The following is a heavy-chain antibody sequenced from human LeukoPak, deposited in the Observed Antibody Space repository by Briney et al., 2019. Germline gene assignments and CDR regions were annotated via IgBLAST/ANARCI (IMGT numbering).Heavy chain of an antibody. J-gene: IGHJ4*02. Sequence: GASVKVSCKASGGTFSSYAISWVRQAPGQGLEWMGGIIAYNGNTHYAQKLQGRVTMTTDTSTSTVYMELRSLRSDDTAVYYCARGSPPRGNYDSRGYYSYYFDYWGQGTLVTVSS. CDR1: GGTFSSYA. V-gene: IGHV1-18*01. CDR2: IIAYNGNT. D-gene: IGHD3-22*01. CDR3: ARGSPPRGNYDSRGYYSYYFDY.